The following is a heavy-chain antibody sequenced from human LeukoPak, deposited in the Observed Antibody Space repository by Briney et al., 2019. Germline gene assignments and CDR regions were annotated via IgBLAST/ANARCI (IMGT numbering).Heavy chain of an antibody. J-gene: IGHJ6*03. CDR3: ARGGYYMDV. CDR2: IYYSGSN. V-gene: IGHV4-59*01. Sequence: PSETLSLTCTVSGGSISSYYWSWIRQPPGKGLEWIGYIYYSGSNNYNPSLKSRVTISVDTSKNQFSLKLSSVTAADTAVYYCARGGYYMDVWGKGTTVTVSS. CDR1: GGSISSYY.